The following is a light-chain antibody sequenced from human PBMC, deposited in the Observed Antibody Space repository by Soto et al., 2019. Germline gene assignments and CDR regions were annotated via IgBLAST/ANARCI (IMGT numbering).Light chain of an antibody. Sequence: DIQITQSPSSLSASVGDRFTITCRASQSINSYLNWYQQEPGKAPKFLIYAASSLQSGVPSRFSGSGSGTDFTLTISSLQPEDFATYYCQQSYSTPITFGQGTRLEIK. CDR2: AAS. J-gene: IGKJ5*01. CDR1: QSINSY. V-gene: IGKV1-39*01. CDR3: QQSYSTPIT.